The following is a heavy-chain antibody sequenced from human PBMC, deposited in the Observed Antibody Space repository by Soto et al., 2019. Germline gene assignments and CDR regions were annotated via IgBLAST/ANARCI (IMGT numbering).Heavy chain of an antibody. D-gene: IGHD3-16*01. Sequence: QVQLVQSGAEVKKPGASVKVSCRPSGYTFTNYGVSWVRQAPGQGLEWMGWISTYNGNTNIAQKFRDRVTMTADTSTSTAYMELRNLRSDDTAVYYCARAGYCPDNRCNRGSGWFDPWGQGTLVTVSS. CDR3: ARAGYCPDNRCNRGSGWFDP. J-gene: IGHJ5*02. CDR1: GYTFTNYG. V-gene: IGHV1-18*01. CDR2: ISTYNGNT.